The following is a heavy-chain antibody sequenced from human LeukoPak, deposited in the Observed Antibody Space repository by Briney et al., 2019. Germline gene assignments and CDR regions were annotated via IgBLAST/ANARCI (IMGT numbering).Heavy chain of an antibody. CDR3: ARDTSTTVVTPGY. J-gene: IGHJ4*02. Sequence: ASVKVSCKASGYTFTSYYMHWVRQAPGQGLEWMGWISAYNGNTNYAQKLQGRVTMTTDTSTSTAYMELRSLRSDDTAVYYCARDTSTTVVTPGYWGQGTLVTVSS. CDR2: ISAYNGNT. V-gene: IGHV1-18*04. D-gene: IGHD4-23*01. CDR1: GYTFTSYY.